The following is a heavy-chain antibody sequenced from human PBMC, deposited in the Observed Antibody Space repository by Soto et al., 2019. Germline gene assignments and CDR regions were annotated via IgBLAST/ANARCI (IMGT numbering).Heavy chain of an antibody. V-gene: IGHV1-69*01. CDR3: ARSVSFRYQLLKRGMDV. Sequence: QVQLVQSGAEVKKPGSSVKVSCKASGGTFSSYAISWVRQAPGQGLEWMGGIIPIFGTTNYAQKFQGRVTITADESTSTAYMELSSLRCEDTDVYYCARSVSFRYQLLKRGMDVWGQGTTVTVSS. D-gene: IGHD2-2*01. CDR2: IIPIFGTT. CDR1: GGTFSSYA. J-gene: IGHJ6*02.